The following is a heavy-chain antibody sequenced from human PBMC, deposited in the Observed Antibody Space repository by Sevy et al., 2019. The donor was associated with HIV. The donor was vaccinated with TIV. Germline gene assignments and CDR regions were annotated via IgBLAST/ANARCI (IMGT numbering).Heavy chain of an antibody. D-gene: IGHD6-13*01. Sequence: ASVKVSCKVSGYTLTELSMHLVRQAPGKGLEWMGGFDPEDGETIYAQKFQGRVTMTEDTSTDTAYMELSSLRSEDTAVYYCATRSHTSSWYPPPGGDAFDIWGQGTMVTVSS. CDR2: FDPEDGET. CDR1: GYTLTELS. V-gene: IGHV1-24*01. J-gene: IGHJ3*02. CDR3: ATRSHTSSWYPPPGGDAFDI.